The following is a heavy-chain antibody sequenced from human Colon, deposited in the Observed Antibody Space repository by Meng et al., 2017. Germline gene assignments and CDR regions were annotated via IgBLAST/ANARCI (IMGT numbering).Heavy chain of an antibody. Sequence: SETLSLTCAVSGYSISSGYYWGWIRQPPGKGLEWIGTVYHSGSTYYNPSLKSRVTISADLSRNHFSLSLTAVIAADTALYYCGRVSAVAGSTPVDYWGHGILVTVSS. V-gene: IGHV4-38-2*01. CDR2: VYHSGST. J-gene: IGHJ4*01. CDR3: GRVSAVAGSTPVDY. D-gene: IGHD6-19*01. CDR1: GYSISSGYY.